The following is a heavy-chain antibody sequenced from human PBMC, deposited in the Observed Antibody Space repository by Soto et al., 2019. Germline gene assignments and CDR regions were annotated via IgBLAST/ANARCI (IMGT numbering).Heavy chain of an antibody. J-gene: IGHJ6*02. D-gene: IGHD1-26*01. CDR1: GFTFSSYW. Sequence: GGSLRLPCGPSGFTFSSYWMHWVRQAPGKGLVWVSRINSDGSNTSYADSVKGRFTISRDNAKNTLYLQMNSLRAEDTAVYYCARVVSYYYGMDVWGQGTTVTVSS. V-gene: IGHV3-74*01. CDR2: INSDGSNT. CDR3: ARVVSYYYGMDV.